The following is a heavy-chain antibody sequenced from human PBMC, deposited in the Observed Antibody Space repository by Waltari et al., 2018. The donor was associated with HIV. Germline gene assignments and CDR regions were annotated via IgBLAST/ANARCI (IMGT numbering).Heavy chain of an antibody. D-gene: IGHD3-22*01. CDR2: IKSKSDGGTI. Sequence: EVYLVESGGDLVEPGASLRLSCASSGFPFTNAWMNWVRRAPGKGLEWIGLIKSKSDGGTIHYATPVKGRFTISRDDSQSMFYLQMTSLTAEDTAVYYCLTHYYDRGFWGQGTLVTVSS. CDR3: LTHYYDRGF. J-gene: IGHJ4*02. CDR1: GFPFTNAW. V-gene: IGHV3-15*06.